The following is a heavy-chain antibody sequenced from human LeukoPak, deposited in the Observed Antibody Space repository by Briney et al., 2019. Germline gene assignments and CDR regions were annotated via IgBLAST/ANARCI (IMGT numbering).Heavy chain of an antibody. CDR3: ARDQGGDYFLSSYYYYYMDV. Sequence: SVKVSCKASGGTFSSYAISWVRQAPGQGLEWMGRIIPIFGTANYAQKLQGRVTMTTDTSTSTAYMELRSLRSDDTAVYYCARDQGGDYFLSSYYYYYMDVWGKGTTVTVSS. D-gene: IGHD4-17*01. V-gene: IGHV1-69*05. CDR2: IIPIFGTA. J-gene: IGHJ6*03. CDR1: GGTFSSYA.